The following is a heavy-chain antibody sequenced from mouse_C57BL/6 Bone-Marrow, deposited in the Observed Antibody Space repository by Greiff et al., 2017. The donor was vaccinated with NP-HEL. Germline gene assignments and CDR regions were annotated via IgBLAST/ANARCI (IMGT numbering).Heavy chain of an antibody. CDR1: GYTFTDYY. D-gene: IGHD2-3*01. V-gene: IGHV1-19*01. CDR3: ARGKGYWGYFDY. Sequence: VQLQQSGPVLVKPGASVKMSCKASGYTFTDYYMNWVKQSHGKSLEWIGVINPYNGGTSYNQKFKGKATLTVDKSSSTAYMELNSLTSEDSAVYYCARGKGYWGYFDYWGQGTTLTVSS. CDR2: INPYNGGT. J-gene: IGHJ2*01.